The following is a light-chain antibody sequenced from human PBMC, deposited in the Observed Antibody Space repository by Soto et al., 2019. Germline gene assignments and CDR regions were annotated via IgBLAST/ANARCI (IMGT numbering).Light chain of an antibody. J-gene: IGLJ2*01. V-gene: IGLV1-47*01. CDR2: RNN. CDR3: AAWDDSLSGPVV. CDR1: SSNIGSNY. Sequence: QSVLTQPPSASGTPGQRVTISCSGSSSNIGSNYLYWYQQLPGTAPKLLIYRNNQRPSGVPDRFSGSKSDTSASLAISGLRSEDEADYYCAAWDDSLSGPVVFGGGTKLTVL.